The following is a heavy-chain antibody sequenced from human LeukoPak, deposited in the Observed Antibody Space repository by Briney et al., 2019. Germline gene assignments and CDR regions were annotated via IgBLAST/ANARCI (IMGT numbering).Heavy chain of an antibody. CDR1: EFTFTTYG. CDR2: IYYDGSNI. J-gene: IGHJ4*02. V-gene: IGHV3-33*01. D-gene: IGHD1-1*01. CDR3: ARDWKTNSFDY. Sequence: GGSLALSCAASEFTFTTYGMHWVRQAPGKGLEWVAFIYYDGSNIYYADYVKGRFTISRDISKNTLYLQMDSLRAEDTAIYYCARDWKTNSFDYWGQGTLVTVSS.